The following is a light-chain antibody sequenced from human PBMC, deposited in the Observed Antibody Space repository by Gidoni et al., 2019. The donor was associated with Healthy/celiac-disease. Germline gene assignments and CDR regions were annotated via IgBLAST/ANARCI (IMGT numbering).Light chain of an antibody. CDR1: ALPKQN. CDR2: KDS. J-gene: IGLJ3*02. Sequence: SYELTQPPSVSVSPAQTARITCSGDALPKQNAYWYQQKPGQAPVLVIYKDSERPSGSPERFSGSSSGTTVTLTISGVQAEDEADYYCQSADSSGTYFWVFGGGTKLTVL. V-gene: IGLV3-25*03. CDR3: QSADSSGTYFWV.